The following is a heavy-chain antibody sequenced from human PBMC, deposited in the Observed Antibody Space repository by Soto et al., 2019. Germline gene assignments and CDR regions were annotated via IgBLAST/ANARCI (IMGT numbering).Heavy chain of an antibody. D-gene: IGHD3-22*01. CDR1: GYTFTSYD. J-gene: IGHJ4*02. V-gene: IGHV1-8*01. Sequence: QVQLVQSGAEVKKPGASVKVSCKASGYTFTSYDINWVRQATGQGLEWMGWMNPNSGNTGYAQKFQGRVTMTRNTSIXTXSMELSSLRSEDTAVYYCARGNAWYYYDSSGYYYDYWGQGTLVTVSS. CDR2: MNPNSGNT. CDR3: ARGNAWYYYDSSGYYYDY.